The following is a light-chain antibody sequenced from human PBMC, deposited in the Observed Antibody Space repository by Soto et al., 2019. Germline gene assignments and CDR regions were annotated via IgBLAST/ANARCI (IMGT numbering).Light chain of an antibody. V-gene: IGKV1-5*03. CDR2: KAS. CDR1: QTISSW. CDR3: QQYNSYWT. J-gene: IGKJ1*01. Sequence: DIQMTQTPSTLSGSVGDRVTITCRASQTISSWLAWYQQKPGKAPKLLIYKASSLESGVPSRFSGSGSGTEFTLTISSLQPDDFTTYYCQQYNSYWTFGQGTKVGI.